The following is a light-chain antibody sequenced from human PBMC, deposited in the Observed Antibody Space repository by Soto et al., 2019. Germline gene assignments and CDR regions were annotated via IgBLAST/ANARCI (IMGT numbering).Light chain of an antibody. CDR1: QSISSY. CDR2: AAS. Sequence: DIHMAQSPSSLSASVGDSVTIPFRASQSISSYSNWYQQKPGKAPKLLIYAASSLQSGVPSRFSGRVAGTEFTLTTSSQQPDDFATYYCQQYKSYSTFGQGTKVDIK. V-gene: IGKV1-39*01. J-gene: IGKJ1*01. CDR3: QQYKSYST.